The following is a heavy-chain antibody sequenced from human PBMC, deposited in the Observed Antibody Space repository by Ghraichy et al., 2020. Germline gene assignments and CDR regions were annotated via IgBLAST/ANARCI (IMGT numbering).Heavy chain of an antibody. CDR3: ARELPTNGPFDY. CDR1: GFTFSSYS. J-gene: IGHJ4*02. D-gene: IGHD1-1*01. CDR2: ISSSSSYI. Sequence: GGSLRLSCAASGFTFSSYSMNWVRQAPGKGLEWVSSISSSSSYIYYADSVKGRFTISRDNAKNSLYLQMNSLRAEDTAVYYCARELPTNGPFDYWGQGTLVTVSS. V-gene: IGHV3-21*01.